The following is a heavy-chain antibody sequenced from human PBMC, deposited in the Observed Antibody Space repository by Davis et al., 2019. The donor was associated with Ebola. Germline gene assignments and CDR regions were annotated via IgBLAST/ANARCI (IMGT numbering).Heavy chain of an antibody. Sequence: ASVKVSCKASGYTFTDNYIHWVRQAPGQGLEWMGWITAYNGYTKYAQNFEGRVTMTTDTSTSTAYMELRSLRSDDTAVYYCARGLLDYGESSGWGMDVWGQGTAVTVSS. CDR2: ITAYNGYT. CDR1: GYTFTDNY. J-gene: IGHJ6*02. V-gene: IGHV1-18*04. D-gene: IGHD4-17*01. CDR3: ARGLLDYGESSGWGMDV.